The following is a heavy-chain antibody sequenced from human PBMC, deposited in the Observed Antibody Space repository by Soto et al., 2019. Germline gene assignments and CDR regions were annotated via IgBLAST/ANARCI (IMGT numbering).Heavy chain of an antibody. J-gene: IGHJ6*02. Sequence: PGESLQISCKASGYSFTTYWIGWVRQMPGKGLEWMGIIYPADSDSRYSPSFQGHVTISADKSINTAFLQWSSLRASDSAIYYCARHVSSTTSNYDYYAMDVWGLGTTVTVSS. D-gene: IGHD3-10*01. CDR3: ARHVSSTTSNYDYYAMDV. CDR2: IYPADSDS. CDR1: GYSFTTYW. V-gene: IGHV5-51*01.